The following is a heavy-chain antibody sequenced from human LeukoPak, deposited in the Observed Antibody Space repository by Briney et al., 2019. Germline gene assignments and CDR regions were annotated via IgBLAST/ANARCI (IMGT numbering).Heavy chain of an antibody. CDR1: GFTVSSNY. Sequence: GGSLRLSCAASGFTVSSNYMSWVRQAPGKGLEWVSVIYSGGSTYYADSVKGRFTISRDNSKNTLYLQMNSLRAEDTAVYYCARALSSTEPTPYYYYMDVWGKGTTVTVSS. CDR3: ARALSSTEPTPYYYYMDV. V-gene: IGHV3-53*01. CDR2: IYSGGST. J-gene: IGHJ6*03. D-gene: IGHD6-13*01.